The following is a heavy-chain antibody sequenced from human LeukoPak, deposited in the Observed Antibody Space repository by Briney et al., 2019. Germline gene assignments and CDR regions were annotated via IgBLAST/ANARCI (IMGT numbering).Heavy chain of an antibody. CDR1: GYSFTSYD. D-gene: IGHD3-3*01. Sequence: VASVKVSCRASGYSFTSYDIHWVRQATGQGPEGMGWMNPNRGDTGYAQKFQGRVTITRNTSISTAYMELSSLKSEDTAVYYCARGLWGDFWSGDYYYYYMDVWGEGNTVTVSS. CDR2: MNPNRGDT. J-gene: IGHJ6*03. V-gene: IGHV1-8*03. CDR3: ARGLWGDFWSGDYYYYYMDV.